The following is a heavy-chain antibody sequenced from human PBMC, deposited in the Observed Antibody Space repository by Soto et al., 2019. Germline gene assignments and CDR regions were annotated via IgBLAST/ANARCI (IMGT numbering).Heavy chain of an antibody. CDR3: ARGWGRIFDY. Sequence: QVQLQQWGAGLLKPSETLSLTCAVYGGSFSGYYWNWIRQPPGKGLEWIGEINHSGSTNYNPSLTSRVTISVDTSKNQFSLKLSSVTAADPAVYYCARGWGRIFDYWGQGTLVTVSS. J-gene: IGHJ4*02. D-gene: IGHD7-27*01. V-gene: IGHV4-34*01. CDR1: GGSFSGYY. CDR2: INHSGST.